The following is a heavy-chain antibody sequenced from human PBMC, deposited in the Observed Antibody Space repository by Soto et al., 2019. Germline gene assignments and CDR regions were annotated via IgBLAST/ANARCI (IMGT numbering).Heavy chain of an antibody. J-gene: IGHJ6*02. CDR1: AFTFSSNH. D-gene: IGHD6-6*01. V-gene: IGHV3-72*01. CDR3: ARDGGIAARHYYGMDV. CDR2: SRKKADNYAT. Sequence: DVVLVESGGGLVQPGGSLRLSCAASAFTFSSNHMVWVRQAPGKGLEWVGRSRKKADNYATEYAASVEGRFTISRDDSKNSLYLQMNSLKTVDTAVYYCARDGGIAARHYYGMDVCGQVTTVTGSS.